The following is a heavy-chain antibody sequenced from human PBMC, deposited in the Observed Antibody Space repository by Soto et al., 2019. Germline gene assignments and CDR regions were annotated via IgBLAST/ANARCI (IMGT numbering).Heavy chain of an antibody. J-gene: IGHJ3*01. V-gene: IGHV4-4*02. CDR3: AYSSGWYRHDV. CDR1: GDSISSPKW. CDR2: LLHSGTT. D-gene: IGHD6-19*01. Sequence: QVQLQESGPGLVKPSGTLSLTCAVSGDSISSPKWWTWLRQPPGKGLEWIGDLLHSGTTNYNPSLNSRVILSVDKSQNPFSLSLTSVTAADTAIYYCAYSSGWYRHDVWGQGTSVTVSS.